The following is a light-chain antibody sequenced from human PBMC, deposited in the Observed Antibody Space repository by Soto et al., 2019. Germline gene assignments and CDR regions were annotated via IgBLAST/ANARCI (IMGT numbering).Light chain of an antibody. CDR1: QSVSSSY. Sequence: EIVLTQSPGTLSLSPGERATLSCRAIQSVSSSYLAWYQQKPGQAPRLLIYGASSRATGIPARFSGSGSETGFTLTISSLEPEDSAVYYCQQRSNWPSLTFGGGTKVDI. J-gene: IGKJ4*01. V-gene: IGKV3D-20*02. CDR2: GAS. CDR3: QQRSNWPSLT.